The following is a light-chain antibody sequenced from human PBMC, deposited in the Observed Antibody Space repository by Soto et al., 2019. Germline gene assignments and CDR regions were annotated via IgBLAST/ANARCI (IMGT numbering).Light chain of an antibody. CDR2: QVS. CDR3: MQGTHWPYT. J-gene: IGKJ2*01. CDR1: QVLVHSNGDTF. V-gene: IGKV2-30*02. Sequence: DVVMTQSPLSLPVTLGQPASISCRSSQVLVHSNGDTFLSWFQQRPGQSPRRLIYQVSNRDSGVPDRFSGSGSGTDFTLTISRVEAEDVAIYYCMQGTHWPYTFGQGTKLEI.